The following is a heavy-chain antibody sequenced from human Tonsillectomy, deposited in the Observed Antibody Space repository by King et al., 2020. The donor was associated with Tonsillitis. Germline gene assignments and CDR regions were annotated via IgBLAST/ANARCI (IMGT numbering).Heavy chain of an antibody. D-gene: IGHD2-15*01. V-gene: IGHV1-46*01. CDR2: INPNIGNT. Sequence: QLVQSGAEVKKPGASVKLSCKASGYNFITSYIHWVRQAPGQGLEWVGMINPNIGNTNYAQNFLGRVTVTRDTTTSTVYMDLSSLTSEDTAIYYCARATGCTGGSCYLATFDFWGQGTLVTVSS. J-gene: IGHJ4*02. CDR1: GYNFITSY. CDR3: ARATGCTGGSCYLATFDF.